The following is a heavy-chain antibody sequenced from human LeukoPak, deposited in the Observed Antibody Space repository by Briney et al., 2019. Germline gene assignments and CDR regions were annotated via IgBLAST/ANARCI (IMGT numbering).Heavy chain of an antibody. Sequence: PSETLSLTCAVYGGSFSGYYWSWIRQPPGKGLEWIGEINHSGSTNYNPSLKSRVTISVDTSKNQFSLKLSSVTAADTAVYYCARHEIAAAGGFDYWGQGTLVTVSS. D-gene: IGHD6-13*01. CDR1: GGSFSGYY. CDR2: INHSGST. CDR3: ARHEIAAAGGFDY. V-gene: IGHV4-34*01. J-gene: IGHJ4*02.